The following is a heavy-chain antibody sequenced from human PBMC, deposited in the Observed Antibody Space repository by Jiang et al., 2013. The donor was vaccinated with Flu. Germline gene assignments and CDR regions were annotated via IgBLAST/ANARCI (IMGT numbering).Heavy chain of an antibody. CDR3: AKNYGRYYYYGMDV. D-gene: IGHD3-10*01. Sequence: FTFSSYGMHWVRQAPGKGLEWVAVIWYDGSNKYYADSVKGRFTISRDNSKNTLYLQMNSLRAEDTAVYYCAKNYGRYYYYGMDVWGKGTTVTVSS. CDR1: FTFSSYG. V-gene: IGHV3-33*06. J-gene: IGHJ6*04. CDR2: IWYDGSNK.